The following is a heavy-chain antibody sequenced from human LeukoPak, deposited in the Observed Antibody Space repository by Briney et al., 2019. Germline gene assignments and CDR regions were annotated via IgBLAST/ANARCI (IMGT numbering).Heavy chain of an antibody. Sequence: GGSLRLSCAASGFTFSSYWVHWVRQAPGKGRVWVSRNNTDGSSTSYADSVKGRFTIPRDNAKNTLYLQMNSLRAEDTAVYYCARVRGYCSSTSCTNWFDPWGQGTLVTVSS. CDR3: ARVRGYCSSTSCTNWFDP. D-gene: IGHD2-2*01. CDR2: NNTDGSST. J-gene: IGHJ5*02. CDR1: GFTFSSYW. V-gene: IGHV3-74*01.